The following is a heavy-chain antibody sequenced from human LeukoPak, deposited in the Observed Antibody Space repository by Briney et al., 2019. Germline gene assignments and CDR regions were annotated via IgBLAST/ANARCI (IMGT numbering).Heavy chain of an antibody. CDR1: GYTFTTYG. Sequence: ASVKVSCKASGYTFTTYGISWVRQAPGQGLEWMGWISAYNGDTNYAQRLQGRVAMTTDTSTTTAYMELRGLRFNDTAVYYCARAGPGSGWYFDYWGQGTPVTVSS. D-gene: IGHD6-19*01. J-gene: IGHJ4*02. CDR3: ARAGPGSGWYFDY. V-gene: IGHV1-18*01. CDR2: ISAYNGDT.